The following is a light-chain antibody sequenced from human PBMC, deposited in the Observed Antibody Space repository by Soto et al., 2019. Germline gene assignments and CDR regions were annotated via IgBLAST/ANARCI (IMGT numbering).Light chain of an antibody. J-gene: IGKJ1*01. CDR2: DAS. CDR3: QHYNSYSEA. CDR1: QSVRSS. Sequence: EIVLAQPPGTLSLSPGERATLSCRATQSVRSSLAWYLQQPGQAPRLLIYDASKRATGIPARFSGSGSGTEFTLTISSLQPDDFATYYCQHYNSYSEAFGQGTKVDIK. V-gene: IGKV3-11*01.